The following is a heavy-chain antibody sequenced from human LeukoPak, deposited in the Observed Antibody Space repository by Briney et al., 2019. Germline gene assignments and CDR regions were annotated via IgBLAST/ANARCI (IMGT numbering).Heavy chain of an antibody. J-gene: IGHJ4*02. V-gene: IGHV3-23*01. Sequence: GGSLRLSCAASGFTFNILAMNWVRQAPGKGLEWVSSISGSDGTSHYADFVKGRFTISRDNSKNTLYLQMNSLRAEDTAAYYCAKSLGVGGYTRYKGFDQWGQGTLVVVSS. CDR1: GFTFNILA. CDR2: ISGSDGTS. D-gene: IGHD3-16*02. CDR3: AKSLGVGGYTRYKGFDQ.